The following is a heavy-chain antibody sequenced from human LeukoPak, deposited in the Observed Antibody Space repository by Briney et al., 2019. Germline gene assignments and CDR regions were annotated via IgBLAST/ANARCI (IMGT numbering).Heavy chain of an antibody. J-gene: IGHJ5*02. V-gene: IGHV3-74*01. CDR1: GFTLSSYW. CDR2: INPDGSSP. Sequence: GGSLTLSCAASGFTLSSYWMHWVRQAPGKGLVWVSRINPDGSSPSYADSRKGRFTISRDNDENTLYLLMNSLRDEETAVYYCVRSYCSGGSCYGWFDPWGKGTLVTVSS. D-gene: IGHD2-15*01. CDR3: VRSYCSGGSCYGWFDP.